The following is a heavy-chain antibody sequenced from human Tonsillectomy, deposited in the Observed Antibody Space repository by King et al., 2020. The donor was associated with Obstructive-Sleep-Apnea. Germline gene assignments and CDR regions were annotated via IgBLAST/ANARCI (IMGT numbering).Heavy chain of an antibody. D-gene: IGHD5-24*01. J-gene: IGHJ2*01. Sequence: VQLVESGGGLVQPGRSLRLSCTASGFTLGDYDMSWFRQAPGKGLEWVGFIRGVGYGGTTEYARSVKGRFTISRDDSKNIVYLQMNSLKTEDTAVYYCTRGSLPRRDGYKFWGRGTLVTVSS. V-gene: IGHV3-49*03. CDR2: IRGVGYGGTT. CDR3: TRGSLPRRDGYKF. CDR1: GFTLGDYD.